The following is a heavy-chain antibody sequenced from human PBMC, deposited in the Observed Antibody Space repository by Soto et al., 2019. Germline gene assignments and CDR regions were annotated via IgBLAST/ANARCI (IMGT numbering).Heavy chain of an antibody. CDR3: AKVSRDGYNLLYFDY. CDR2: ISGSGGST. J-gene: IGHJ4*02. CDR1: GFTFSSYA. D-gene: IGHD5-12*01. V-gene: IGHV3-23*01. Sequence: GGSLRLSCAASGFTFSSYAMSWVRQAPGRGLEWVSAISGSGGSTYYADSVKGRFTISRDNSKNTLYLQMNSLRAEDTAVYYCAKVSRDGYNLLYFDYWGQGTLVTVSS.